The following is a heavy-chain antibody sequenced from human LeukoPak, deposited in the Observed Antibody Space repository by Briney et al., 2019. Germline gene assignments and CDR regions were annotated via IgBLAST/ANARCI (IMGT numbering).Heavy chain of an antibody. CDR2: IRSKAYGGTT. D-gene: IGHD2-2*01. V-gene: IGHV3-49*04. CDR3: TRDCSSTSCYELYYYYYGMDV. Sequence: GGSLRLSCTASGFTFGDYAMSWVRQAPGKGLEWVGFIRSKAYGGTTEYAASVKGRFTISRDDSKSIAYLQMNNLKTEDTAVYYCTRDCSSTSCYELYYYYYGMDVWGQGTTVTVSS. CDR1: GFTFGDYA. J-gene: IGHJ6*02.